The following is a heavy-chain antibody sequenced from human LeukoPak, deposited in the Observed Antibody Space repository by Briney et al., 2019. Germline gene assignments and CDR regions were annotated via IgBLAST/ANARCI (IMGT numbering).Heavy chain of an antibody. CDR1: GGTFSSYA. CDR2: ITPVFGTA. CDR3: ARAKQQPYPSFDY. J-gene: IGHJ4*02. D-gene: IGHD6-13*01. V-gene: IGHV1-69*06. Sequence: GASVKVSCKASGGTFSSYAISWVRQAPGQGLEWMGGITPVFGTANYAQKFQGRVTITADKSTSTAYMELSSLRSEDTAVYYCARAKQQPYPSFDYWGQGTLVTVSS.